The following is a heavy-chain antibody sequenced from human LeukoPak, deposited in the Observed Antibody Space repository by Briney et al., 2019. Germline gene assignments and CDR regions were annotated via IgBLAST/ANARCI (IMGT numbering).Heavy chain of an antibody. D-gene: IGHD1-26*01. CDR1: GYTFTSYG. CDR2: ISANNGDT. Sequence: GASVKVSCTASGYTFTSYGISWVRQAPGQGLEWVGWISANNGDTDYAQKFQARVTMTTDTSTSTAYMELRSLRSDDTAVYYCARESHVSREDSWGQGTLVTVSS. CDR3: ARESHVSREDS. J-gene: IGHJ4*02. V-gene: IGHV1-18*01.